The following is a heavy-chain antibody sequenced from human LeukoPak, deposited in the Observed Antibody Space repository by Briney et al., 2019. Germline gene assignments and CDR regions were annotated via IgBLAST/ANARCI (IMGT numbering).Heavy chain of an antibody. CDR2: IYYSGST. Sequence: SETLSLTCTVSGGSISSYYWSWIRQPPGKGLEWIGYIYYSGSTNYNPSLKSRVTISVDTSKNQFSLKLSSVTAADTAVYYCAREGRTTVGFGYWGQGTLVTVSS. D-gene: IGHD4-11*01. V-gene: IGHV4-59*01. CDR3: AREGRTTVGFGY. CDR1: GGSISSYY. J-gene: IGHJ4*02.